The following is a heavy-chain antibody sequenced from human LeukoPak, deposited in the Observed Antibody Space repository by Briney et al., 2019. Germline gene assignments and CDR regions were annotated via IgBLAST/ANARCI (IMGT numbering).Heavy chain of an antibody. V-gene: IGHV1-8*01. Sequence: ASVKVSCKSSGYTFTSYDINWVRQATGQGLEWMGWMNPNSGNTGYAQKFQGRVTMTRNTSISTAYMELSSLRSEDTAVYYCARTLGVLLWFGELSGPYYFDYWGQGTLVTVSS. CDR3: ARTLGVLLWFGELSGPYYFDY. CDR2: MNPNSGNT. J-gene: IGHJ4*02. D-gene: IGHD3-10*01. CDR1: GYTFTSYD.